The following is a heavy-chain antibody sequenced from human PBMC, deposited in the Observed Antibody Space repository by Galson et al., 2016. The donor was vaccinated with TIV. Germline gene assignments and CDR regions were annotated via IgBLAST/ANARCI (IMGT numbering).Heavy chain of an antibody. Sequence: SVKVSCKVSGYTLSDLSMHWVRQAPGKGLEWMGGFDPENDRAIYSQRFQGRVTITSDTSASTAYMELSSLRSEDSAVYYCARPPYCGGDCYKYDSWGQGTLVTVSS. J-gene: IGHJ4*02. V-gene: IGHV1-24*01. CDR1: GYTLSDLS. D-gene: IGHD2-21*01. CDR3: ARPPYCGGDCYKYDS. CDR2: FDPENDRA.